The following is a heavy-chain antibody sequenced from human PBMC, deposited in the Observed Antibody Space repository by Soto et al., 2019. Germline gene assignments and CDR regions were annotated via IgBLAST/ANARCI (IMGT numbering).Heavy chain of an antibody. CDR1: GYTFTAYY. V-gene: IGHV1-2*02. CDR2: VDPNSGDS. Sequence: QVHLVQSGAEVKKPGASVKVSCRPFGYTFTAYYIHWVRQAPGQGLEWMGWVDPNSGDSRKVQCFLGRVTRTRDTSTSTVYMELSWLRSDDTAVYYCALDNDGPLDYWGQGTLVTVAS. CDR3: ALDNDGPLDY. J-gene: IGHJ4*02. D-gene: IGHD2-8*01.